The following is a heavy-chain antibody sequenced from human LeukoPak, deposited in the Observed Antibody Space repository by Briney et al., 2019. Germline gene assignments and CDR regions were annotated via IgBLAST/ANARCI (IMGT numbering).Heavy chain of an antibody. CDR1: GFTVSSNY. D-gene: IGHD5-18*01. J-gene: IGHJ4*02. CDR2: IYSGGST. V-gene: IGHV3-66*01. Sequence: GGSLRLSCAASGFTVSSNYMSWVRQAPGKGLEWVSVIYSGGSTYYADSVKGRFTIPRDHSKNTLYLQMNSLRADDTAVYYCAREGGGYSYGFDYWGQGTLVTVSS. CDR3: AREGGGYSYGFDY.